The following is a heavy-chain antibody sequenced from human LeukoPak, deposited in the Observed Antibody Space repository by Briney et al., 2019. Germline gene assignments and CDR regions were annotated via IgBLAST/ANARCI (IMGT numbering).Heavy chain of an antibody. CDR2: ISWNSGSI. D-gene: IGHD3-10*01. CDR3: AKGYPWFGVPADYYYGMDV. V-gene: IGHV3-9*01. J-gene: IGHJ6*02. CDR1: GFTFDDYA. Sequence: GGSLRLSCAASGFTFDDYAMHWVRHAPGKGLEWVSGISWNSGSIGYADSVKGRFTISRDNAKNSLYLQMNSLRAEDTALYYCAKGYPWFGVPADYYYGMDVWGQGTTVTVSS.